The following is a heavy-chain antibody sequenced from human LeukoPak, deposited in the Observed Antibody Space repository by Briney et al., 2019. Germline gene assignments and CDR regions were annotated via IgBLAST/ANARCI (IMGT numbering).Heavy chain of an antibody. D-gene: IGHD2-15*01. V-gene: IGHV1-69*06. J-gene: IGHJ6*04. CDR1: GGAFSSYT. Sequence: SVKVSCKASGGAFSSYTISWVRQAPGQGLEWMGGIIPLFGTPDYAQKFQDRLTITADKSTSTAYMELSSLRSEDTAVYYCASATLRCSGGSCYEMDVWGKGTTVTVSS. CDR3: ASATLRCSGGSCYEMDV. CDR2: IIPLFGTP.